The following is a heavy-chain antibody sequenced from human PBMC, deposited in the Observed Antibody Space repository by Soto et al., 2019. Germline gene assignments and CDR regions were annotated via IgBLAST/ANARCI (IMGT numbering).Heavy chain of an antibody. Sequence: QVQLVESGGGVVQPGRSLRLSCAASGFTFSSYGMHWVRQAPGKGLEWVAVIWYDGSNKYYADSVKGRFTISRDNSKNTLYLQMINLRAEDTAVYYCAREGKLWLSKDYYGMDVWGQGTTVTVSS. CDR1: GFTFSSYG. V-gene: IGHV3-33*01. J-gene: IGHJ6*02. CDR3: AREGKLWLSKDYYGMDV. D-gene: IGHD5-18*01. CDR2: IWYDGSNK.